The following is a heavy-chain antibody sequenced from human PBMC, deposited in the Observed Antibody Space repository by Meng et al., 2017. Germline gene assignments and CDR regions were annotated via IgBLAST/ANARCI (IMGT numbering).Heavy chain of an antibody. V-gene: IGHV4-34*02. D-gene: IGHD2-21*02. J-gene: IGHJ4*02. CDR2: VYPNGNA. CDR1: RCSFSGSY. CDR3: ARELDAVGVTAYDL. Sequence: QVQLPHWAAGRLKPSETPSLPCAVYRCSFSGSYWSWIRQPPGKGLDWIGEVYPNGNANYTPSLKSRVTISVDKSKNQFSPKLSFVASADTAIYYCARELDAVGVTAYDLWGQGTLVTVSS.